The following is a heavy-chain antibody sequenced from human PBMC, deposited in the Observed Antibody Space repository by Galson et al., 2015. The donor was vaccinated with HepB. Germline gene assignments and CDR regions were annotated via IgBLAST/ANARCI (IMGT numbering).Heavy chain of an antibody. D-gene: IGHD4-23*01. J-gene: IGHJ2*01. CDR1: GFTFSSYS. V-gene: IGHV3-21*01. CDR2: ISSSSSYI. Sequence: SLRLSCAASGFTFSSYSMNWVRQAPGKGLEWDSSISSSSSYIYCADSVKGRFTISRDNAKNSLYLQMNSLRAEDTAVYYCARVRGGNLGWYFDLWGRGTLVTVSS. CDR3: ARVRGGNLGWYFDL.